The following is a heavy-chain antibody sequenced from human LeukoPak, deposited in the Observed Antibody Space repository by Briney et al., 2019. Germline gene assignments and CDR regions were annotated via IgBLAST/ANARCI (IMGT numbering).Heavy chain of an antibody. V-gene: IGHV4-59*08. CDR2: IYYSGST. CDR1: GGSISSYY. CDR3: ARHAQSGYDSGVFDY. J-gene: IGHJ4*02. D-gene: IGHD5-12*01. Sequence: SETLSLTCTVSGGSISSYYWSWIRQPPGKGLGWIGYIYYSGSTNCNPSLKSRVTISVDTFKNQFSLKLSSVTAADTAVYYCARHAQSGYDSGVFDYWGQGTLVTVSS.